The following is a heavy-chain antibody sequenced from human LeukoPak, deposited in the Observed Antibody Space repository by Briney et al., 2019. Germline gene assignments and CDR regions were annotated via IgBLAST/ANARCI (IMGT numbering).Heavy chain of an antibody. V-gene: IGHV4-31*03. D-gene: IGHD6-19*01. J-gene: IGHJ4*02. Sequence: PSQTLSLTCTVSGGSISSGGYYWSWIRQHPGKGLEWIGYIYYSGSTYYNPSLKSRVTISVDTSKNQFSLKLSSVTAADTAVYYCARDSSGWAYYFDYWGQGTLVTVSS. CDR3: ARDSSGWAYYFDY. CDR2: IYYSGST. CDR1: GGSISSGGYY.